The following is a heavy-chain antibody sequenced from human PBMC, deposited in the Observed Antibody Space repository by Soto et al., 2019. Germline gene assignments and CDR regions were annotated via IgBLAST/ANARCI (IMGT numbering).Heavy chain of an antibody. CDR1: RVAFSKFI. Sequence: QAQLEQSGGEVKKPGSSVKVSCKASRVAFSKFIVTWVRQAPGLGLEWVGGIIPIFGTANYAQKFQGIVKITADESTSPSYMEVNNLRSEDTAVYYCAKVRYSSPMGYYYGMDVWGQGTTVTVSS. CDR2: IIPIFGTA. J-gene: IGHJ6*02. CDR3: AKVRYSSPMGYYYGMDV. V-gene: IGHV1-69*01. D-gene: IGHD6-19*01.